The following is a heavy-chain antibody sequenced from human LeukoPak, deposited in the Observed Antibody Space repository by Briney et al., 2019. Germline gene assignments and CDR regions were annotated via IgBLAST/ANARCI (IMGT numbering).Heavy chain of an antibody. CDR1: GGSISSSTYY. J-gene: IGHJ5*02. D-gene: IGHD3-10*01. CDR2: IYYSGST. Sequence: SETLSLTCTVSGGSISSSTYYWGWIRQPPGKGLEWIGSIYYSGSTYYNPSLKSRVTISVDTSKNQFSLKLSSVTAVDMAVYYCARGRGEGRGIAMIRGVRAPSYNWFDPWGHGILVTVSS. CDR3: ARGRGEGRGIAMIRGVRAPSYNWFDP. V-gene: IGHV4-39*07.